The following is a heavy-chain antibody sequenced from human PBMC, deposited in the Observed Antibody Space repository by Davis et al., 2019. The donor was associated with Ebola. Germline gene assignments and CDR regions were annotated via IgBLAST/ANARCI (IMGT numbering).Heavy chain of an antibody. Sequence: SETLSLTCAVYGGSFSGYYWSWIRQPPGKGLEWIGEINHSGSTNYNPSLKSRVTISVDTSKNQFSLKLNSVTPEDTAVYYCARATGYYFYYGMDVWGQGTTVTVSS. D-gene: IGHD6-13*01. V-gene: IGHV4-34*01. J-gene: IGHJ6*02. CDR3: ARATGYYFYYGMDV. CDR2: INHSGST. CDR1: GGSFSGYY.